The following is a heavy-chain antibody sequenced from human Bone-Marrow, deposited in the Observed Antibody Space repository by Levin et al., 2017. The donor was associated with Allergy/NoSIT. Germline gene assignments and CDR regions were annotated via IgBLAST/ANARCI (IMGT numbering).Heavy chain of an antibody. Sequence: GGSLRLSCAASGFTFSSYEMNWVRQAPGKGLEWLAYVSNTGKTTNYADSVKGRFTISRDNGKNSLFLQMNSLRVEDTALYYCAKDTLVAADRVGYAFDIWGQGTMVTVSS. CDR1: GFTFSSYE. D-gene: IGHD6-13*01. V-gene: IGHV3-48*03. J-gene: IGHJ3*02. CDR3: AKDTLVAADRVGYAFDI. CDR2: VSNTGKTT.